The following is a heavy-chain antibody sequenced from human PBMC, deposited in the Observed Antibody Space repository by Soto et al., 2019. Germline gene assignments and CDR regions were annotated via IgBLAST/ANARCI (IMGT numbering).Heavy chain of an antibody. Sequence: QVQLVESGGGVVQPGRSLRLSCAASGFTFSSYGMHWVRQAPGKGLEWVAVIWYDGSNKYYADSVKGRFTISRDNSKNTLYLQMNSMRAEDTAVYYCARGGDYYNGMDVWGQGTTVTVSS. V-gene: IGHV3-33*01. CDR2: IWYDGSNK. CDR3: ARGGDYYNGMDV. CDR1: GFTFSSYG. J-gene: IGHJ6*02.